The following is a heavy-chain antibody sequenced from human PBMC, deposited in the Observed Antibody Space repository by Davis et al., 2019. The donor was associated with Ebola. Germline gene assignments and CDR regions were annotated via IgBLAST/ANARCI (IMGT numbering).Heavy chain of an antibody. CDR1: GFSFGDYG. CDR3: ARGTDVRFLEWLYYYGMDV. Sequence: GGSLRLSCIASGFSFGDYGMSWIRQAPGKGLEWVSYISSSGSTIYYADSVKGRFTISRDNAKNSLYLQMNSLRAEDTAVYYCARGTDVRFLEWLYYYGMDVWGQGTTVTVSS. D-gene: IGHD3-3*01. V-gene: IGHV3-11*01. J-gene: IGHJ6*02. CDR2: ISSSGSTI.